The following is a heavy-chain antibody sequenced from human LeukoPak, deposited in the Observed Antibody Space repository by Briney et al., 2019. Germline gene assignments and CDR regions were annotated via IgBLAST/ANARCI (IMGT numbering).Heavy chain of an antibody. V-gene: IGHV5-51*01. Sequence: GESLKISCKGSGYNFINYWIVWVRQMPGKGLEWRGTIFPSDSDTRYRPSFQGQVTILADKSISTAYLQWSSLKASDTAMYYCATAVGSSGWSFDNWGQGTLVTVSS. CDR2: IFPSDSDT. CDR1: GYNFINYW. D-gene: IGHD6-19*01. CDR3: ATAVGSSGWSFDN. J-gene: IGHJ4*02.